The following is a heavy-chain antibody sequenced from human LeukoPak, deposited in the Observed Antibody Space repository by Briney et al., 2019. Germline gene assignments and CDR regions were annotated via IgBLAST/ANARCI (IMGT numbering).Heavy chain of an antibody. CDR2: IWYDGSNK. D-gene: IGHD3-10*01. CDR1: GFTFSSYS. V-gene: IGHV3-33*08. CDR3: ATNQYGSDYYYYYGMDV. Sequence: GGSLRLSCAASGFTFSSYSMNWVRQAPGKGLEWVAVIWYDGSNKYYADSVKGRFTISRDNSKNTLYLQMNSLRAEDTAVYYCATNQYGSDYYYYYGMDVWGQGTTVTVSS. J-gene: IGHJ6*02.